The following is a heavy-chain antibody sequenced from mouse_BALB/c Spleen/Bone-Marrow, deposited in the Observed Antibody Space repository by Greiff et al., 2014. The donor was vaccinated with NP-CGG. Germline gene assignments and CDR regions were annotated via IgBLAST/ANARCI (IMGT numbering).Heavy chain of an antibody. J-gene: IGHJ2*01. CDR2: IDPENGNT. V-gene: IGHV14-1*02. CDR1: GFNIKDYY. Sequence: VQLQQSGAELVRPGALVKLSCKASGFNIKDYYMHWVKQRPEQGLEWIGWIDPENGNTIYDPKFQGKASITADTSSNTAYLQLSSLTSEDTAVYYCASYYGSSYDYFDYWGQGTTLTVYS. CDR3: ASYYGSSYDYFDY. D-gene: IGHD1-1*01.